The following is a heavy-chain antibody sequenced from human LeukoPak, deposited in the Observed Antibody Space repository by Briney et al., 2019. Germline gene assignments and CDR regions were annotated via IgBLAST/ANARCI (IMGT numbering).Heavy chain of an antibody. CDR3: ARHVGYGNNWFDP. CDR2: IYYSGST. D-gene: IGHD5-18*01. J-gene: IGHJ5*02. Sequence: SETLSLTCTVSGGSISSYYWSWIRQPPGKGLEWIGYIYYSGSTNYNHSLKSRVTISVDTSKNQFSLKLRSLTAADTAVYYCARHVGYGNNWFDPWGQGTLVTVSS. V-gene: IGHV4-59*08. CDR1: GGSISSYY.